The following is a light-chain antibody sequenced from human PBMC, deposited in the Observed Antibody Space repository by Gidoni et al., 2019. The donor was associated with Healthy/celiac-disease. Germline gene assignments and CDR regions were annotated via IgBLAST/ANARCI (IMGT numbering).Light chain of an antibody. J-gene: IGLJ2*01. CDR3: AAWDDSLSAVV. V-gene: IGLV1-47*01. CDR2: RNN. Sequence: QSVLTQPPSASGTPGQRVTISCSGSSPNIGSNYVSWYQQLPGTAPKLLIYRNNQRPSGVPDRFSGSKSGTSASLAISGLRSEDEADYYCAAWDDSLSAVVFGGGTKLTVL. CDR1: SPNIGSNY.